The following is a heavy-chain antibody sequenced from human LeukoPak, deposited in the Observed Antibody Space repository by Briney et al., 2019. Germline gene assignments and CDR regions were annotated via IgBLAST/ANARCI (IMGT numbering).Heavy chain of an antibody. CDR1: GFTFDDYA. CDR3: AKADFDNYYMDV. J-gene: IGHJ6*03. D-gene: IGHD3-9*01. V-gene: IGHV3-9*01. CDR2: ISWNSGSI. Sequence: GGSLRLSCAASGFTFDDYAMHWVRQAPGKGLEWVSGISWNSGSIGYADSVKGRFTIPRDNAKNSLYLQMNSLRAEDTALYYCAKADFDNYYMDVWGKGTTVTVSS.